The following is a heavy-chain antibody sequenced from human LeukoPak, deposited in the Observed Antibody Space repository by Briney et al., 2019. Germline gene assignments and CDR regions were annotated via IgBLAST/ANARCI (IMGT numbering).Heavy chain of an antibody. CDR1: GGSISSGGYY. Sequence: PSQTLSLTCTVSGGSISSGGYYWSWIRQPPGKGLEWIGYIYHSGSTYYNPSLKSRVTISVDRSKNQFSPKLSSVTAADTAVYYCARVLVAGPVAGGGDYWGQGTLVTVSS. CDR3: ARVLVAGPVAGGGDY. CDR2: IYHSGST. D-gene: IGHD2-8*02. V-gene: IGHV4-30-2*01. J-gene: IGHJ4*02.